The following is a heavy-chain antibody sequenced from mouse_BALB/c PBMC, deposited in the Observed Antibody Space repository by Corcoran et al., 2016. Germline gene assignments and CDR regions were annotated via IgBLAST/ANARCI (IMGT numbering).Heavy chain of an antibody. V-gene: IGHV1-9*01. CDR1: GYTFSSYW. CDR2: ILPGSGST. CDR3: ARRTRSLTGTRAMDY. Sequence: QVQLQQSGAELMKPGASVKISCKATGYTFSSYWIEWVKQRPGHGLEWIGEILPGSGSTNYNEKFKGKATFTADTSSNTAYMQLSSLTSEDSAVYYCARRTRSLTGTRAMDYWGQGTSVTVSS. J-gene: IGHJ4*01. D-gene: IGHD4-1*01.